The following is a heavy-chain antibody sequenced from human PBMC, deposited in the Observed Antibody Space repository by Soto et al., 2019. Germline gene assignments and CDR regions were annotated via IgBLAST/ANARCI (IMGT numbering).Heavy chain of an antibody. D-gene: IGHD6-13*01. CDR1: GYTFSSYD. J-gene: IGHJ4*02. CDR2: MSPNSGNT. CDR3: ARGRRWQQPFDY. V-gene: IGHV1-8*01. Sequence: QVQLVQSGAEVKKPGASVKVSCKASGYTFSSYDINWVRQATGQGLEWMGWMSPNSGNTGYAQKFQGRVTMTRNTSISKAYMELSTLRSADTAVYYCARGRRWQQPFDYWGQGTLVTVSS.